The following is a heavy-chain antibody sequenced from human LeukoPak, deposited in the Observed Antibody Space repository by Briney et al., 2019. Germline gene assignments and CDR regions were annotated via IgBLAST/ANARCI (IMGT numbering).Heavy chain of an antibody. D-gene: IGHD3-3*01. CDR3: SVYDFWSGYYRSFDY. V-gene: IGHV4-39*01. Sequence: PSETLSLTCTVSAGSISSSSYYWGWIRQPPGKGLEWIGSIYYSGSTYYNPSLKSRVTISVDTSKNQFSLKLSSVTAADTAVYYCSVYDFWSGYYRSFDYWGQGTLVTVSS. CDR1: AGSISSSSYY. J-gene: IGHJ4*02. CDR2: IYYSGST.